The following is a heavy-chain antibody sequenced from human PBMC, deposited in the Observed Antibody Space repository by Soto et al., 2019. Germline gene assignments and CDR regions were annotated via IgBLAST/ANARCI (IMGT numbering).Heavy chain of an antibody. D-gene: IGHD6-19*01. Sequence: GASVKVSCKAIGYSFTSHYMHWVRQAPGQGLEWMGTIYPGGVNIGYAQKFKGRFTISRDNSKNTLYLQMGSLRAEDMAVYYCGRGFGWLDYWGQGTLVTVSS. CDR1: GYSFTSHY. CDR3: GRGFGWLDY. V-gene: IGHV1-46*01. CDR2: IYPGGVNI. J-gene: IGHJ4*02.